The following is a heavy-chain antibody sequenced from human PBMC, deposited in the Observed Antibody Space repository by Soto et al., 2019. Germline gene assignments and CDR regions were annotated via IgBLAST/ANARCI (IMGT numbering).Heavy chain of an antibody. V-gene: IGHV4-34*01. J-gene: IGHJ3*02. Sequence: QMQLQQWGAGLLKPSETLSLTCAVYGGSFSGYYWSWIRQPPGKGLEWIGEINHSGSTNYNPSLKSRVTISVDPSKNQFSLKLSSVTAADTAVYYCAKRSSGSAFDIWGQGTMVTVSS. D-gene: IGHD3-22*01. CDR1: GGSFSGYY. CDR2: INHSGST. CDR3: AKRSSGSAFDI.